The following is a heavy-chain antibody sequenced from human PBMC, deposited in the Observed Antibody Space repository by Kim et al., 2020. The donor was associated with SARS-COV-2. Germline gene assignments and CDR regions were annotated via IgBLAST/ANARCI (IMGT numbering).Heavy chain of an antibody. J-gene: IGHJ4*01. CDR1: GFTVSSCG. CDR3: VKEQSSGWYRTSDY. V-gene: IGHV3-30*18. CDR2: ITYDGDNNKK. Sequence: GGSLILSCAASGFTVSSCGMHWVRQAPGKGLEWLTVITYDGDNNKKYYADSVRGRFTISRDNSRNTLYLNMNSLRVEDTALYYCVKEQSSGWYRTSDYWG. D-gene: IGHD6-19*01.